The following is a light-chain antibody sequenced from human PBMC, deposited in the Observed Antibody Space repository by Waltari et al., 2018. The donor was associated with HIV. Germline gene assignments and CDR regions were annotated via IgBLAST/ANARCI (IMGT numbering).Light chain of an antibody. J-gene: IGLJ2*01. CDR3: SSYTSSSTPVV. CDR1: SSDVGGYNY. V-gene: IGLV2-14*01. Sequence: QSALTQPASVSGSPGQSITISCTGTSSDVGGYNYVSWYQQHPGKAPKLMIYEVSKRPSGVSNRFSGCKSGNTASLTISGLQAEDEADYYCSSYTSSSTPVVFGGGTKLTVL. CDR2: EVS.